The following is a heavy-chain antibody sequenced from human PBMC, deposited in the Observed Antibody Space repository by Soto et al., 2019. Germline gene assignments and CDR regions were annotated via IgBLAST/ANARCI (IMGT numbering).Heavy chain of an antibody. CDR1: GFTFSNYA. CDR3: AKDLRDIVVVVGGTLV. Sequence: EVQLLESGGGLVQPGGSLRLSCAASGFTFSNYAMSWVRQAPGKGMEWVSVISSSGGSTYFADSVKGRFTISRDNSKNTLYLQMNSLRAEDTDVYYCAKDLRDIVVVVGGTLVWGQGTLVTISS. J-gene: IGHJ1*01. CDR2: ISSSGGST. V-gene: IGHV3-23*01. D-gene: IGHD2-15*01.